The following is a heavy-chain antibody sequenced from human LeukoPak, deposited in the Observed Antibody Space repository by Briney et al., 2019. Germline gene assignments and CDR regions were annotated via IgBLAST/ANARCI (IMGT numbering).Heavy chain of an antibody. CDR3: AKDPPNIAAAGKIRDY. D-gene: IGHD6-13*01. V-gene: IGHV3-23*01. CDR1: GFTFSSYG. Sequence: PGGSLRLSCAASGFTFSSYGMSWVRQAPGRGLEWVSAISGSGGSTYYADSAKGRFTISRDNSKNTLYLQMNSLRAEDTAVYYCAKDPPNIAAAGKIRDYWGQGTLVTVSS. J-gene: IGHJ4*02. CDR2: ISGSGGST.